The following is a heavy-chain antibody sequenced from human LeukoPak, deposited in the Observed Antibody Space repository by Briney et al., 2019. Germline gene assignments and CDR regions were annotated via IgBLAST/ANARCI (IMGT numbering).Heavy chain of an antibody. CDR2: IFYSGQT. CDR3: ARDREQQLVRFYNAFDI. J-gene: IGHJ3*02. Sequence: SETLSLTCTVSGGSISTSNYYWGWIRQPPGKGLEWIGTIFYSGQTYYNPSLKSRVTISVDTSKNQFSLKLRSVTAADTAVYYCARDREQQLVRFYNAFDIWGQGTMVTVSS. CDR1: GGSISTSNYY. D-gene: IGHD6-13*01. V-gene: IGHV4-39*07.